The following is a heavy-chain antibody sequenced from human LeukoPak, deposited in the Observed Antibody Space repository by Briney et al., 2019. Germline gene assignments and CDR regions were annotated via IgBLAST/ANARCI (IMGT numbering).Heavy chain of an antibody. CDR3: ARAPAMILRPNYMDV. D-gene: IGHD3-3*01. CDR2: ISVDGRND. Sequence: GGSLRLSCTASGFTFSSYGMHWVRQAPGKGLEWVAVISVDGRNDYFEDSVKGRFTISRDNAKNTLYLEMKNLRPEDTAVYYCARAPAMILRPNYMDVWGKGTTVTVSS. V-gene: IGHV3-30*03. CDR1: GFTFSSYG. J-gene: IGHJ6*03.